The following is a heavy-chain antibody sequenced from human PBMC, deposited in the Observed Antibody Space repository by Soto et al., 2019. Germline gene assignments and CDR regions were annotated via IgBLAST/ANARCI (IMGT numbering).Heavy chain of an antibody. CDR1: GGSISSYY. CDR3: AGWRGYYYYMDV. V-gene: IGHV4-59*01. Sequence: QVQLQESGPGLVKPSETLSLTCTVSGGSISSYYWSWIRQPPGKGLEWIGYIYYSGSTNYNPSLKSRVTISVDTSKNQFSLKLSSVTAADTAVYYCAGWRGYYYYMDVWGKGTTVTVSS. J-gene: IGHJ6*03. D-gene: IGHD3-3*01. CDR2: IYYSGST.